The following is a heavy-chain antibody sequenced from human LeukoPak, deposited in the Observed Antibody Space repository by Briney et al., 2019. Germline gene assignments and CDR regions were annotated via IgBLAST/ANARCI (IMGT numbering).Heavy chain of an antibody. V-gene: IGHV6-1*01. CDR1: GDSVSSICAN. Sequence: SQSLSLTCAIYGDSVSSICANWDWLRQSPSSGLEWLGRTYYRSKWYSAYAVSVKSRITNNPDTSKHQFSLQLNSVTPEDTAVYYCARVGGYSGYDFDYWGQGTLVTVSS. D-gene: IGHD5-12*01. CDR3: ARVGGYSGYDFDY. J-gene: IGHJ4*02. CDR2: TYYRSKWYS.